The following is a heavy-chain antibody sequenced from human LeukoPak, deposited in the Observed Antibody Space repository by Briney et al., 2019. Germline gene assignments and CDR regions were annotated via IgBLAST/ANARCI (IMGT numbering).Heavy chain of an antibody. J-gene: IGHJ6*02. V-gene: IGHV4-59*01. CDR3: ARDQDCSGGSCQPHYYGMDV. CDR1: GGSISSYY. CDR2: IYYSGST. Sequence: PSETLSLTCTVSGGSISSYYWSWIRQPPGKGLEWIGYIYYSGSTNYNPSLKSRVTISVDTSKNQFSLKLSSVTAADTAVYYCARDQDCSGGSCQPHYYGMDVWGQGTTVTVSS. D-gene: IGHD2-15*01.